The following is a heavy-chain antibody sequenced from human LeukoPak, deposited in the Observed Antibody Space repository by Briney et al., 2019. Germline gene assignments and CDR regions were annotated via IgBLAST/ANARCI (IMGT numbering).Heavy chain of an antibody. Sequence: SETLSLTCTVSAGSISSDSYYWGWIRQPPGKGLEWIGRIYTSGSTNYSPSLKSRVTISVDTSRNQFSLNLTSVTAADTGVYYCARGDSNSLEYLYYMDVWGKGTTVTVSS. CDR2: IYTSGST. J-gene: IGHJ6*03. CDR1: AGSISSDSYY. CDR3: ARGDSNSLEYLYYMDV. V-gene: IGHV4-39*07. D-gene: IGHD4-11*01.